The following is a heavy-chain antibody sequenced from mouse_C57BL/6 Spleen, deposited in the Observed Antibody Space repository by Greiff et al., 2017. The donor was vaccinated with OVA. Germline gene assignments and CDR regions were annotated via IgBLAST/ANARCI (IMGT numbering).Heavy chain of an antibody. J-gene: IGHJ4*01. CDR2: ISSGGDYI. V-gene: IGHV5-9-1*02. Sequence: EVQVVESGEGLVKPGGSLKLSCAASGFTFSSYAMSWVRQTPEKRLEWVAYISSGGDYIYYADTVKGRFTISRDNARNTLYLQMSSLKSEDTAMYYCTRDSYSYAMDYWGQGTSVTVSS. CDR1: GFTFSSYA. CDR3: TRDSYSYAMDY.